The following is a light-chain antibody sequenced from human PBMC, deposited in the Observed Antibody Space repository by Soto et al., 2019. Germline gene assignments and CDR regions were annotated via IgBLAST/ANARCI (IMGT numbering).Light chain of an antibody. CDR3: QQYNYWRT. CDR2: GAS. Sequence: EVVMAQSPATLSVSPGERATLSCRASQGVSSNLAWYQQKPGQAPRLLIYGASTRATGIPARFSGSGSGTEFTLTISSLQSEDFAVYYCQQYNYWRTFGQGTKV. V-gene: IGKV3-15*01. CDR1: QGVSSN. J-gene: IGKJ1*01.